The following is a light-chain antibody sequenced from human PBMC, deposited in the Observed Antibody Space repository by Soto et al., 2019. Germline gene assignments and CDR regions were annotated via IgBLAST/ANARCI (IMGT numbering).Light chain of an antibody. V-gene: IGLV3-1*01. J-gene: IGLJ2*01. CDR2: QDN. Sequence: SYELTQPPSVSVSPGQTATITCSGDKLGDKYACWYQQRPGQSPVLVIYQDNKRSSGIPNRFSGSNSGNTATLTISGTQAMDEADYYCQAWDSSTAVFGGGTKLTVL. CDR1: KLGDKY. CDR3: QAWDSSTAV.